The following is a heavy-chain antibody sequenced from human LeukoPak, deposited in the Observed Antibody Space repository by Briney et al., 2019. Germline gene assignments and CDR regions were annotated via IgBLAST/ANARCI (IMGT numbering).Heavy chain of an antibody. V-gene: IGHV1-18*01. CDR1: GYTFTSYG. CDR2: ISAYNGNT. D-gene: IGHD1-26*01. J-gene: IGHJ4*02. CDR3: ARARGLYSGSYYFDY. Sequence: ASVKVSCKASGYTFTSYGISWVRQAPGQGLEWMGWISAYNGNTNYAQKLQGRVTMTTDTSTSTAYMELRSLRSDDTAVYYCARARGLYSGSYYFDYWGQGTLVTVSS.